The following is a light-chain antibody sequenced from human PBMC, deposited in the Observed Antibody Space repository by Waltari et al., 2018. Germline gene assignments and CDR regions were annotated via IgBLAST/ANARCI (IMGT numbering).Light chain of an antibody. J-gene: IGKJ1*01. Sequence: IVLTQSPGPLSLSPGERVTLSCRASQSVNTYLAWYQQKPGQAPRLLIYGAYTRAAGIPDRFSGSGSGTDFSLTISRLEAEDFAVYYCQHHVRLPATFGQGTKVEIK. CDR3: QHHVRLPAT. CDR2: GAY. V-gene: IGKV3-20*01. CDR1: QSVNTY.